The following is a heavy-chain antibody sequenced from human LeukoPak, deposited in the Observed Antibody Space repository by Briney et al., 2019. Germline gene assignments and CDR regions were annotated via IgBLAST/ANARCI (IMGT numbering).Heavy chain of an antibody. D-gene: IGHD3-22*01. CDR3: AKDTLLLLY. Sequence: PGGSLRLSCAASGFTFSNFAMSWVRQAPGKGLEWVSAISGRGGDTYYADSVKGRFTISRDNAKSTLYLQMNSLRAEDTALYYCAKDTLLLLYWGQGTLVTVSS. J-gene: IGHJ4*02. CDR2: ISGRGGDT. V-gene: IGHV3-23*01. CDR1: GFTFSNFA.